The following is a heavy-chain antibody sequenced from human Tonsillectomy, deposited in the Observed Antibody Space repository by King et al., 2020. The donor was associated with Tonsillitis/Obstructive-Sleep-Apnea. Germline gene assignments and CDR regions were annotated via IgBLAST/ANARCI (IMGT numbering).Heavy chain of an antibody. CDR3: ARYGSGTDNAFDI. J-gene: IGHJ3*02. Sequence: VQLVESGGGLVQPGGSLRLSCAASGFTFRSKWMSWVRQAPGNGLEWVANIKEDGSAKYYVDSVRGRFTISRDNAENSLTLQMNSLRLEDTAVYYCARYGSGTDNAFDIWGQGTMVTVSS. V-gene: IGHV3-7*01. CDR2: IKEDGSAK. CDR1: GFTFRSKW. D-gene: IGHD1-7*01.